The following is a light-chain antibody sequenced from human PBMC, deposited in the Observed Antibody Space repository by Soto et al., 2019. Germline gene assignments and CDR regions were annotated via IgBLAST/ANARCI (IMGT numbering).Light chain of an antibody. J-gene: IGKJ1*01. CDR3: QQYYSGRT. V-gene: IGKV4-1*01. Sequence: DIVMTQSPDSLAVSLGERATINCKSSQSILHSSNNKNYLAWYQQIGGQPPKLLISWASTRESGVPDRFSGRGSGTDFTLTISSLQAEDVAVYYCQQYYSGRTFGQGTKVEI. CDR1: QSILHSSNNKNY. CDR2: WAS.